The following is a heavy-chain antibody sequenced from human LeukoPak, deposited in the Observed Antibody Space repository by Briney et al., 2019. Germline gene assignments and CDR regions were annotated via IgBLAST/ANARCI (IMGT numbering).Heavy chain of an antibody. Sequence: GGSLRLSCAASGFTFSSYSMNWVRQAPGKGLEWVSSISSSSSYIYYADSVKGRFTISGDNAKNSLYLQMNSLRAEDTAVYYCARDLDLGAAGTGLDYWGQGTLVTVSS. CDR2: ISSSSSYI. CDR1: GFTFSSYS. J-gene: IGHJ4*02. V-gene: IGHV3-21*01. CDR3: ARDLDLGAAGTGLDY. D-gene: IGHD6-13*01.